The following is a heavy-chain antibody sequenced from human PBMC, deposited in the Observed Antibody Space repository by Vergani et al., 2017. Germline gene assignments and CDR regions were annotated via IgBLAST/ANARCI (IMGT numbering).Heavy chain of an antibody. D-gene: IGHD6-13*01. J-gene: IGHJ5*02. V-gene: IGHV1-8*01. CDR2: MNPKSGNT. CDR3: ARRGVVAAAGSTWFDP. CDR1: GYTFTSYD. Sequence: QVQLVQSGAEVKKPGASVKVSCKASGYTFTSYDINWVRQATGQGLEWMGWMNPKSGNTGYAQKFQGRVTMTRNTSISTAYMALSSLRSDDTAVYYCARRGVVAAAGSTWFDPWGQGTLVTVSS.